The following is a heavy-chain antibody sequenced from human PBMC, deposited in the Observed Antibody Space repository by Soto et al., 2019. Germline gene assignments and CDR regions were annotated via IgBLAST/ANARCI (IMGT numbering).Heavy chain of an antibody. V-gene: IGHV4-39*02. CDR3: TRLLTPCDTPGPSWFGP. Sequence: SETLSLTCTVSGDSISKSGHYWGWIRQPPGKALEWIGGIDYRGSTLYNPSLRSRITMSIDTSKQFFSLKLTSVSAADTALYYGTRLLTPCDTPGPSWFGPWGQGTRGTVS. D-gene: IGHD1-20*01. CDR1: GDSISKSGHY. CDR2: IDYRGST. J-gene: IGHJ5*02.